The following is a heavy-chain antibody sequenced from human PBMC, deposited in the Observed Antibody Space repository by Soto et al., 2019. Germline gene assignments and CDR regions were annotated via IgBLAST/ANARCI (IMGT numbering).Heavy chain of an antibody. CDR3: ARDLGPY. Sequence: GGSLRLSCAASGFTFSSYTMSWVRQAPGKGLEWVSTISGSGSSTYSADSVKGRFTISRDNSKNTLYLQMNSLRAEDTAVYYCARDLGPYWGQGTLVTVS. D-gene: IGHD3-16*01. CDR1: GFTFSSYT. J-gene: IGHJ4*02. CDR2: ISGSGSST. V-gene: IGHV3-23*01.